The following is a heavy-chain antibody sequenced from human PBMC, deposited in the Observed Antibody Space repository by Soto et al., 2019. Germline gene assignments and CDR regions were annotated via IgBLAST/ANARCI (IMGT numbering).Heavy chain of an antibody. J-gene: IGHJ3*02. CDR2: ISYDGSNK. CDR3: ARGFLPSDDSSGYYYPLNDAFDI. CDR1: GFTFSSYA. V-gene: IGHV3-30-3*01. D-gene: IGHD3-22*01. Sequence: PGGSLRLSCAASGFTFSSYAMHWVRQAPGKGLEWVAVISYDGSNKYYADSVKGRFTISRDNSKNTLYLQMNSLRAEDTAVYYWARGFLPSDDSSGYYYPLNDAFDIWGQGTMVTVSS.